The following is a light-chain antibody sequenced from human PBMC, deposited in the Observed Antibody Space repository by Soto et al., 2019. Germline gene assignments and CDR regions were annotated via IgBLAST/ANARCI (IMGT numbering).Light chain of an antibody. CDR1: SSDVGAYNR. CDR2: EVS. J-gene: IGLJ1*01. V-gene: IGLV2-14*01. CDR3: LSYTTSSSYV. Sequence: QSVLTQPASVSGSPGKSITISCTGTSSDVGAYNRVSWYQQHSGKAPKLMIYEVSNRPSGVSNRFSGSKSGNTASLTISGLQAEDEADYYCLSYTTSSSYVFGTGTKLTVL.